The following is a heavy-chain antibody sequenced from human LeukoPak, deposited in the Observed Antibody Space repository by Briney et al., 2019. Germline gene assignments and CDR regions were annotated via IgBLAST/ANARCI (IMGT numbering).Heavy chain of an antibody. V-gene: IGHV1-69*01. J-gene: IGHJ4*02. CDR1: GGTFSSYA. CDR2: IIPIFGTA. D-gene: IGHD3-22*01. CDR3: ARDYYDSSGYYPNLYYFDY. Sequence: SVKVSCKASGGTFSSYAISWVRQAPGQGLEWMGGIIPIFGTANYAQKFQGRVTITADESTSTAYMELSSLRSEDTAVYYCARDYYDSSGYYPNLYYFDYWDQGTLVTVSS.